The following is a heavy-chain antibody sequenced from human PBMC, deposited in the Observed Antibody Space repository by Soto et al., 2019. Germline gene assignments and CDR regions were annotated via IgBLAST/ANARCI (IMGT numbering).Heavy chain of an antibody. CDR1: GFTFSKYW. V-gene: IGHV3-74*01. J-gene: IGHJ4*02. CDR2: IKGDESTT. CDR3: ARGGYGLWLNDY. D-gene: IGHD5-18*01. Sequence: EVQLVESGGGLVQPGGSLRLSCAASGFTFSKYWIHWVRQAPGKGLVWVSRIKGDESTTNYADSVKGRFTISRDNANDVVFLHMNTMTADDTAFYYCARGGYGLWLNDYWGQGTLVTVSS.